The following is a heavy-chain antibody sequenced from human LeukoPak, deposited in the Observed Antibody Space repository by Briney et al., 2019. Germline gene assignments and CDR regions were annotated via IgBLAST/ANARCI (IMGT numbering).Heavy chain of an antibody. Sequence: PGGSLRLSCAAPGFTFSSYAVSWVRQAPGKGLEWVSGISASGGSTYYADSVKGRFTISRDNSKNTLYLQMNSLRAEDTAVYYCAKYSSGWCFEYWGQGTLVTVSS. D-gene: IGHD6-19*01. CDR2: ISASGGST. CDR1: GFTFSSYA. V-gene: IGHV3-23*01. CDR3: AKYSSGWCFEY. J-gene: IGHJ4*02.